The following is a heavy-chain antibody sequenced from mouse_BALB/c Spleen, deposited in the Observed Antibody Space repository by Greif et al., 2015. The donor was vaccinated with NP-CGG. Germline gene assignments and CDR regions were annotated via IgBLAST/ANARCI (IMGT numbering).Heavy chain of an antibody. CDR2: IDPANGNT. Sequence: EVKVVESGAELVKPGASVKLSCTASGFNIKDTYMHWVKQRPEQGLEWIGRIDPANGNTKYDPKFQGKATITADTSSNTAYLQLSSLTSEDTAVYYCARYDAMDYWGQGTSVTVSS. V-gene: IGHV14-3*02. CDR1: GFNIKDTY. J-gene: IGHJ4*01. CDR3: ARYDAMDY.